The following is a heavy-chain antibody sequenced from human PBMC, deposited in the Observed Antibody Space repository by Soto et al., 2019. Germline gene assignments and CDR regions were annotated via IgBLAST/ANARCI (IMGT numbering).Heavy chain of an antibody. CDR3: ATSEYNYGYFDY. CDR2: ISAYNGNT. J-gene: IGHJ4*02. CDR1: GYTFTSYG. Sequence: GASVKVSCKASGYTFTSYGISWVRQAPGQGLQWMGWISAYNGNTNYAQKLQGRVTMTTDRSKSQFSLTLSSVTAADTAVYYCATSEYNYGYFDYWGQGTLVTVSS. V-gene: IGHV1-18*01. D-gene: IGHD5-18*01.